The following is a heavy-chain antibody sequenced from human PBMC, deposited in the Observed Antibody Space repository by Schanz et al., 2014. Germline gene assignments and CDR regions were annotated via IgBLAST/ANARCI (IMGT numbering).Heavy chain of an antibody. CDR2: ISSSSSTI. V-gene: IGHV3-11*04. Sequence: QAHLLESGGGLVEPGGSLRLSCAASGFSFSDYYMSWIRQAPGKGLEWVAYISSSSSTIHYADSVKGRFTISRDNAKNSLYLQMDSLRAEDTAVYYCARDLPRTFLFDYWGQGTLVTVSS. J-gene: IGHJ4*02. CDR1: GFSFSDYY. CDR3: ARDLPRTFLFDY.